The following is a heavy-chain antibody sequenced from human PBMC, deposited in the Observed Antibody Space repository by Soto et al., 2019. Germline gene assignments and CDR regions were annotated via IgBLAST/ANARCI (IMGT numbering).Heavy chain of an antibody. CDR1: GYTFTSYA. CDR3: ARDGPPGTMVRGGGYYYGMDV. V-gene: IGHV7-4-1*01. J-gene: IGHJ6*02. D-gene: IGHD3-10*01. CDR2: INTNTGNP. Sequence: QVQLVQSGSELKKPGASVKVSCKASGYTFTSYAMNWVRQAPGQGLEWMGWINTNTGNPTYAQGFTGRFVFSLDTSVSTAYLQICSLKAEDTAVYYCARDGPPGTMVRGGGYYYGMDVWGQGTTVTVSS.